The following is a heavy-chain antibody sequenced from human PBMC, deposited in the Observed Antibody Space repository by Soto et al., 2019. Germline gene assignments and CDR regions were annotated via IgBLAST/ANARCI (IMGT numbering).Heavy chain of an antibody. D-gene: IGHD4-17*01. CDR1: GGSISSYY. J-gene: IGHJ6*03. V-gene: IGHV4-59*01. CDR2: IYYSGST. Sequence: QVQLQESDPGLVKPSETLSLTCTVSGGSISSYYWSWIRQPPGKGLEWIGYIYYSGSTNYNPSLKSRVTISVDTSKNQFSLKLSSVTAADTAVYYCAREVEKTHDYGDYGNYYYYYYMDVWGKGTTVTVSS. CDR3: AREVEKTHDYGDYGNYYYYYYMDV.